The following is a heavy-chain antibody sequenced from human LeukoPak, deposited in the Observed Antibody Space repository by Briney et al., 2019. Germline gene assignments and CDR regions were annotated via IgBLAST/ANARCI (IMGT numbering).Heavy chain of an antibody. CDR1: GGSISSYY. Sequence: SETLSLTCTVSGGSISSYYWSWIRQPPGKGLEWIGYIYYSGSTNYNPSLKSRVTISVDTSKNQFSLKLSSVTAADTAVYYCARAEDSSGWYSGNDAFDIWGQGTIVTVSS. D-gene: IGHD6-19*01. CDR3: ARAEDSSGWYSGNDAFDI. CDR2: IYYSGST. V-gene: IGHV4-59*01. J-gene: IGHJ3*02.